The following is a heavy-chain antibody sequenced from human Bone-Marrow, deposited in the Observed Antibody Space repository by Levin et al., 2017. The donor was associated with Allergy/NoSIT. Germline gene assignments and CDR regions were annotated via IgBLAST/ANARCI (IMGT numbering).Heavy chain of an antibody. V-gene: IGHV4-59*08. CDR2: IYHSGNT. CDR3: ASHELRWLTRSGHYMDV. CDR1: GGPISPYY. D-gene: IGHD4-23*01. Sequence: PSETLSLTCNVSGGPISPYYWSWVRQPPGKGLEWIGYIYHSGNTRYNPSLKSRVTMSVDVSKNHFSLTLTSVTAADTAVYYWASHELRWLTRSGHYMDVWGKGTTVTVSS. J-gene: IGHJ6*04.